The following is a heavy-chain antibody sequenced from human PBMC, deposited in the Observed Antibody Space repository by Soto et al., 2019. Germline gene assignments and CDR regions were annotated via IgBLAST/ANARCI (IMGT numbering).Heavy chain of an antibody. D-gene: IGHD3-22*01. J-gene: IGHJ6*02. Sequence: GASVKVSCKASGGTFSSYAISWVRQAPGQGLEWMGGIISIFGTANYAQKFQGRVTITADESTSTAYMELSSLRSEDTAVYYCARGITIIVVAFGEKAAYYYGMDVWGQGTTVTVS. CDR2: IISIFGTA. V-gene: IGHV1-69*13. CDR3: ARGITIIVVAFGEKAAYYYGMDV. CDR1: GGTFSSYA.